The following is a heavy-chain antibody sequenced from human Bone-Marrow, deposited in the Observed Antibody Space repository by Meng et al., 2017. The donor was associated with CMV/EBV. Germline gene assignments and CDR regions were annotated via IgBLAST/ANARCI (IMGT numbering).Heavy chain of an antibody. CDR1: GFTFSSYS. J-gene: IGHJ4*02. CDR3: AKSRTTVTTSTFDY. Sequence: GRSLRLSCAASGFTFSSYSMNWVRQAPGKGLEWVSSISSSSSYIYYADSVKGRFTISRDNSKNTLYLQMNSLRAEDTAVYYCAKSRTTVTTSTFDYWGQGTLVTASS. CDR2: ISSSSSYI. V-gene: IGHV3-21*04. D-gene: IGHD4-11*01.